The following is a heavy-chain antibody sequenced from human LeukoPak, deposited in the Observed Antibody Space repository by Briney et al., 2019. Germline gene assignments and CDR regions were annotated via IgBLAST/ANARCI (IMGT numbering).Heavy chain of an antibody. CDR1: GFIFGNNG. CDR3: AKDLGGGIAVAGSTFDY. V-gene: IGHV3-20*04. D-gene: IGHD6-19*01. J-gene: IGHJ4*02. CDR2: ISGNGGEK. Sequence: GGSLRLTCSSSGFIFGNNGMSWFRQAPGKGLEWVSGISGNGGEKAYVDSVKGRFTISRDNAKNSLYLQMNSLRAEDTAFYYCAKDLGGGIAVAGSTFDYWGQGTLVTDSS.